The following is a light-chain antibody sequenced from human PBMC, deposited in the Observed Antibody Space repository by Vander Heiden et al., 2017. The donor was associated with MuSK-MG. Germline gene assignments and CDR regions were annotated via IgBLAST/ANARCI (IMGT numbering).Light chain of an antibody. V-gene: IGKV1-33*01. CDR2: DAS. CDR3: QQYDNLLIFT. J-gene: IGKJ3*01. Sequence: DIQLTQSPSSLSASVGDRVTITCQASQDISNSLNWYQQKPGKAPKLLIYDASNLETGVPSRFSGSGSGTDFTFTISSLQPEDIATYYCQQYDNLLIFTFGPGTKVDIK. CDR1: QDISNS.